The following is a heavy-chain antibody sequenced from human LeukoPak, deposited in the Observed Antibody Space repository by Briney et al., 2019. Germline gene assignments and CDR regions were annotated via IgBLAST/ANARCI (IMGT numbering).Heavy chain of an antibody. D-gene: IGHD5-12*01. CDR3: AREGMVATFDY. CDR1: GFTFSDYS. V-gene: IGHV3-21*01. J-gene: IGHJ4*02. Sequence: GGSLRLSCAASGFTFSDYSMHWIRQAPGKGLEWVSCISSTSSNIYYADSVRGRFTISRDKAKNSLYLQMNSLRAEDTAIYYCAREGMVATFDYGGRGPGVTVSS. CDR2: ISSTSSNI.